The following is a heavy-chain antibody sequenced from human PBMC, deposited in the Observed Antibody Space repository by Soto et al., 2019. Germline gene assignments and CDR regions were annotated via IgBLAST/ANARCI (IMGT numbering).Heavy chain of an antibody. Sequence: QVQLVESGGGVFQPGRSLRLSCAASGFTFSSYGMHWVRQAPGKGLEWVAVIWYDGSNKYYADSVKGRFTISRDNSKNTLYLQMNSLRAEDTAIYYCARDPDTAVNNYCYYMDVWGKGTTVTGSS. J-gene: IGHJ6*03. CDR3: ARDPDTAVNNYCYYMDV. CDR1: GFTFSSYG. D-gene: IGHD5-18*01. V-gene: IGHV3-33*01. CDR2: IWYDGSNK.